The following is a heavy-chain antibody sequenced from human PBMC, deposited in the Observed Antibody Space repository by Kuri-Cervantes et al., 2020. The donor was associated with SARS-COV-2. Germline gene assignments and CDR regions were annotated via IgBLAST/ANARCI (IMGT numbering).Heavy chain of an antibody. CDR3: ARRWGSRFNWFDP. CDR1: GYSFISYW. D-gene: IGHD6-13*01. Sequence: GESLKMISCKGSGYSFISYWIGWVRQMPGKGLEWMGIINPGDSDTRYSPSFQGQVTISADKSISAAYLQWSSLKASDTAMYYCARRWGSRFNWFDPWGQGTLVTVSS. J-gene: IGHJ5*02. V-gene: IGHV5-51*01. CDR2: INPGDSDT.